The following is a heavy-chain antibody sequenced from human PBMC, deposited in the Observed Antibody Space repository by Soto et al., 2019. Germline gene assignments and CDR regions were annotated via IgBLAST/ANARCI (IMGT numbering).Heavy chain of an antibody. Sequence: GGSLRLSFEASGFTFSTYAMHWVRQTPGKGLEWLAVISHDGDKEHISDSVKGRFAISRGNSKNTLYLQISSLKDEDTAVYQCVASALSFDFWGQGTPVTVSS. V-gene: IGHV3-30*09. D-gene: IGHD3-16*02. CDR2: ISHDGDKE. CDR3: VASALSFDF. J-gene: IGHJ4*02. CDR1: GFTFSTYA.